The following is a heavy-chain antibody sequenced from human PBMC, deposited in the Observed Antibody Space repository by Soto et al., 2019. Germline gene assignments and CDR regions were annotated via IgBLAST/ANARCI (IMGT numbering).Heavy chain of an antibody. CDR3: ARDQPVEWLLYGEKRYYFDY. Sequence: EVQLVESGGGLVKPGWSLRLSCADSGFTFSSYSMTWVRQAPGKGLEWVSSISRSSSYIYYADSVKGRFTISRDNAKNSLYLQMNSLRADDTAVDYCARDQPVEWLLYGEKRYYFDYWGQGTLVTVSS. CDR2: ISRSSSYI. J-gene: IGHJ4*02. D-gene: IGHD3-3*01. V-gene: IGHV3-21*01. CDR1: GFTFSSYS.